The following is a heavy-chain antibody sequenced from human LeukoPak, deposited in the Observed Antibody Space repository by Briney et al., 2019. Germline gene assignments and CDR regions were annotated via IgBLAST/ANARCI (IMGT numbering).Heavy chain of an antibody. CDR2: IYTSGST. J-gene: IGHJ6*03. CDR3: ARAPLGSSTPDYYYYYMDV. V-gene: IGHV4-61*05. Sequence: SETLSLTCTVSGGSISSSSYYWGWIRQPPGKGLEWIGRIYTSGSTNYNPSLKSRVTMSVDTSKNQFSLKLSSVTAADTAVYYCARAPLGSSTPDYYYYYMDVWGKGTTVTVSS. CDR1: GGSISSSSYY. D-gene: IGHD2-2*01.